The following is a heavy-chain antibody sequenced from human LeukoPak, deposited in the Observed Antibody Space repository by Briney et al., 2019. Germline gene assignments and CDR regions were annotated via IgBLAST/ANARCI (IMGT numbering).Heavy chain of an antibody. CDR1: GYTFTDYY. J-gene: IGHJ5*02. CDR2: INPNSGGT. Sequence: ASVKVSCKASGYTFTDYYIHWVRQAPGQGLEWMGRINPNSGGTNYAQRFQGRVTVTRDTSISTTYMELSTLRSDDAAVCYCARDKRSTAGNWFDPWGQGTLVTVSS. CDR3: ARDKRSTAGNWFDP. V-gene: IGHV1-2*06. D-gene: IGHD1-14*01.